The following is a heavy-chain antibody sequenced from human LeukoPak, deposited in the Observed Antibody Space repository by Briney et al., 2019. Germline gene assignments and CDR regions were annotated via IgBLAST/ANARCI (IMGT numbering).Heavy chain of an antibody. CDR2: ISGSGDNT. CDR3: AKGSYYVSSGSFYFDY. CDR1: GFTFSSYA. D-gene: IGHD3-22*01. J-gene: IGHJ4*02. Sequence: GGSLRLSCAASGFTFSSYAMSWVRQAPGKGLEWVSGISGSGDNTYYADSVKGRFTISRDNSKNTLYVQVNSLGTEDTAAYYCAKGSYYVSSGSFYFDYWGQGTLVTVSS. V-gene: IGHV3-23*01.